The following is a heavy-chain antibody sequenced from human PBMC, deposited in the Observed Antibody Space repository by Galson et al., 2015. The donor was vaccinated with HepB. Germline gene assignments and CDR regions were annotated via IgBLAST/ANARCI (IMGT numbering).Heavy chain of an antibody. V-gene: IGHV1-18*01. CDR3: ARPALSGYSHYGMDV. CDR2: ISAYNGNT. D-gene: IGHD3-22*01. J-gene: IGHJ6*02. Sequence: SVKVSCKASGYTFTSYGISWVRQAPGQGLEWVGWISAYNGNTNYAQKLQGRVTMTTDTSTSTAYMELRSLRSDDTAVYYCARPALSGYSHYGMDVWGQGTTVTVSS. CDR1: GYTFTSYG.